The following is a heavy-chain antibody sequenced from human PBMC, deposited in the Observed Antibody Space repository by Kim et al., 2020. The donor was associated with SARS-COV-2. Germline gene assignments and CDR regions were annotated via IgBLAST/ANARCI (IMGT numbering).Heavy chain of an antibody. J-gene: IGHJ6*02. CDR3: ARDIASYSSGWIYYYYGMDV. CDR2: ISYDGSNN. D-gene: IGHD6-19*01. V-gene: IGHV3-30*04. Sequence: GGSLRLSCAASGFTFSSYGMHWVRQAPGKGLEWVAVISYDGSNNNYVDSVKGRFTISRDNSKNTLYLQMNSLRAEDTAVYYCARDIASYSSGWIYYYYGMDVWGQGTTVTVSS. CDR1: GFTFSSYG.